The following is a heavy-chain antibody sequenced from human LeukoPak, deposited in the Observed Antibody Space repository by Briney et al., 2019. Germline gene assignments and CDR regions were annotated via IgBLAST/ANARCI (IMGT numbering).Heavy chain of an antibody. J-gene: IGHJ4*02. D-gene: IGHD6-19*01. Sequence: SETLSLTCTVSGGSISSYYWSWIRQPPGKGLEWIGYIYYSGSNNYNPSLKSRVTISVDTSKNQFSLKLSSVTAADTAVYYCARVSSSGWYDQPYWGQGTLVTVSS. V-gene: IGHV4-59*01. CDR2: IYYSGSN. CDR3: ARVSSSGWYDQPY. CDR1: GGSISSYY.